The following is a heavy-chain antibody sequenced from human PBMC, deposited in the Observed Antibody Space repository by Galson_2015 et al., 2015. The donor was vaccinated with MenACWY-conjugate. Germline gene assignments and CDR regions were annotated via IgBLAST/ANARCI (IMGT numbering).Heavy chain of an antibody. J-gene: IGHJ5*02. CDR1: GSTFSNYA. CDR3: ARARLGYGYDYFYP. V-gene: IGHV1-3*01. Sequence: SVKVSCKASGSTFSNYAMHWLRQAPGQRLEYMGRINVGSGTTRSSQKFQDRVTIITDTSANTAYMELSSLRSEDTAVYFCARARLGYGYDYFYPWGHGTLVTVSA. D-gene: IGHD5-12*01. CDR2: INVGSGTT.